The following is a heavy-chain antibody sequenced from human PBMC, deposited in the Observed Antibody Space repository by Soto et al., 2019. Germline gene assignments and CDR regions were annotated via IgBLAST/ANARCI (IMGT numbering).Heavy chain of an antibody. CDR2: ISTDGSFT. D-gene: IGHD6-6*01. J-gene: IGHJ3*02. CDR3: ARPRSMSSSGFDI. V-gene: IGHV3-74*01. Sequence: EVLLVESGGGLVQPGGSLRLSCAASGFVFSSHWIHWVRQAPGQGPVGVSRISTDGSFTSYADFVKGRFTISRDNAKNTLYLQMNSLRAEDTAVYYCARPRSMSSSGFDIWGQGTMVTVSS. CDR1: GFVFSSHW.